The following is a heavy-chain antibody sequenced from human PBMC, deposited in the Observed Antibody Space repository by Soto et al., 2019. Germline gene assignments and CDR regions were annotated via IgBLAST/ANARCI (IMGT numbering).Heavy chain of an antibody. V-gene: IGHV3-21*01. J-gene: IGHJ6*02. Sequence: GGSLSRSCSASGFTFSSYSVNWVRQAPGKALEWVSSISSSSSYIYYADSVKGRFTISRDNAKNSLYLQMNSLRAEDTAVYYCARAERITMVRGVSRHYYHAMDVWGQGTTVTVSS. CDR3: ARAERITMVRGVSRHYYHAMDV. D-gene: IGHD3-10*01. CDR1: GFTFSSYS. CDR2: ISSSSSYI.